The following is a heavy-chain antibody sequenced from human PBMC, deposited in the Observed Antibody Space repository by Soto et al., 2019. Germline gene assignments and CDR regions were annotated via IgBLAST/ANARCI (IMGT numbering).Heavy chain of an antibody. V-gene: IGHV4-39*07. CDR3: ARGYDYIWGAPFDY. CDR1: GGSISSSSYY. D-gene: IGHD3-16*01. CDR2: IYYSGST. J-gene: IGHJ4*02. Sequence: SETLSLTCTVSGGSISSSSYYWGWIRQPPGKGLEWIGSIYYSGSTYYNPSLKSRVTISVDTSKNQFSLKLSSVTAADTAVYYCARGYDYIWGAPFDYWGQGTLVTVSS.